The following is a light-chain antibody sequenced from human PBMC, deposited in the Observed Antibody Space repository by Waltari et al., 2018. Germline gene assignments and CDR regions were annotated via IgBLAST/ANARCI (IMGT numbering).Light chain of an antibody. J-gene: IGKJ1*01. V-gene: IGKV3-15*01. CDR2: GAS. CDR3: RQYNNWPPRT. Sequence: ETVMTQSPATLSVSPGERATLSCRASQSVSSNLAWYQQKPGQAPRLLIYGASTRATGIPARFSGSGSGTEFTLTISSLQSEDFAVYYCRQYNNWPPRTFGQGTKVEIK. CDR1: QSVSSN.